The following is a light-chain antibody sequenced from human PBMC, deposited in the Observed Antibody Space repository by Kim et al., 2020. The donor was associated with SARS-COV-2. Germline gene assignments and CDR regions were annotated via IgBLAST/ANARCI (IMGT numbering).Light chain of an antibody. Sequence: QSALTQPPSVSGSRGQSVTITCTGTNDDVGGYKYVAWYQQRPDNAPKVIIYDVDKRPSRVPGRFSGSKFGNTASLTISGLQDEDEGDYYCSSYVGGLTFYYVSGIGTRVTVL. CDR3: SSYVGGLTFYYV. J-gene: IGLJ1*01. V-gene: IGLV2-11*01. CDR2: DVD. CDR1: NDDVGGYKY.